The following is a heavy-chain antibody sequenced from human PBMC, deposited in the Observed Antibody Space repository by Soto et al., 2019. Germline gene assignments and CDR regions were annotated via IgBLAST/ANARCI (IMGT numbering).Heavy chain of an antibody. CDR2: INPSGGST. CDR1: GYTFTSYY. Sequence: ASVKVSCKASGYTFTSYYMHWVRQAPGQGLEWMGIINPSGGSTSYAQKFQGRVTMTRDTSTSTVYMELSSLRSEDTAVYYCARAPLVPAAYYYYGMDVWGQGTTVTVSS. D-gene: IGHD2-2*01. V-gene: IGHV1-46*03. J-gene: IGHJ6*02. CDR3: ARAPLVPAAYYYYGMDV.